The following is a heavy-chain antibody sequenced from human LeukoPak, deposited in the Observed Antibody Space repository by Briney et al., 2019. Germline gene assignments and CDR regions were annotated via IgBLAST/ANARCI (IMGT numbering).Heavy chain of an antibody. CDR2: IIPIFGTA. D-gene: IGHD3-22*01. CDR1: GGTFISYA. Sequence: GASVKVSCKASGGTFISYAISWVRQAPGQGLEWMGGIIPIFGTANYAQKFQGRVTITADESTSTAYMELSSLRSEDTAVYYCARLSYYDSSGYYRYYFDYWGQGTLVTVSS. J-gene: IGHJ4*02. V-gene: IGHV1-69*13. CDR3: ARLSYYDSSGYYRYYFDY.